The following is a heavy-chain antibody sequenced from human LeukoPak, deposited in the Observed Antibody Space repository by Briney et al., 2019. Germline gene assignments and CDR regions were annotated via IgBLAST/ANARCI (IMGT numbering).Heavy chain of an antibody. J-gene: IGHJ6*02. V-gene: IGHV3-48*03. CDR3: ARRDDGYYGSGSYLYYYGMDV. Sequence: GGSLRLSCAASGFTFSSYEMNWVRQAPGKGLEWVSYISSSGSTIYYADSVKGRFTISRGNAKNSLYLQMNSLRAEDTAVYYCARRDDGYYGSGSYLYYYGMDVWGQGTTVTVSS. CDR2: ISSSGSTI. D-gene: IGHD3-10*01. CDR1: GFTFSSYE.